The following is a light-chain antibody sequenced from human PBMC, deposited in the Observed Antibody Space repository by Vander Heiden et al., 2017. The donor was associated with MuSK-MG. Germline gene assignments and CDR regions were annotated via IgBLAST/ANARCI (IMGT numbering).Light chain of an antibody. CDR3: QQDYNPWLT. CDR2: DAS. CDR1: QDISNY. V-gene: IGKV1-33*01. J-gene: IGKJ5*01. Sequence: DIQMTQSPSSLSASVGDRVTITCQASQDISNYLNWYQQKPGKAPKLLIYDASNLETGVPSRFSGSGSGTDFTFTISSLQPEDFATYYCQQDYNPWLTFGPGTQVEIK.